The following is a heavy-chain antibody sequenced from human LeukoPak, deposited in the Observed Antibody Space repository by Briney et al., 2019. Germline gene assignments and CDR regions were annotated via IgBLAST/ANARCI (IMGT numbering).Heavy chain of an antibody. CDR3: ARGEGGNLAYLHS. CDR1: GYSISSGYY. D-gene: IGHD3-10*01. Sequence: SETLSLTCAVSGYSISSGYYWGWSRQPGGEGLRWICTLYHSASTYSTPSLRSRVTISVATSKIPFSLKLTSVTAADTAVYYCARGEGGNLAYLHSWGQGTLVTVSS. V-gene: IGHV4-38-2*01. CDR2: LYHSAST. J-gene: IGHJ4*02.